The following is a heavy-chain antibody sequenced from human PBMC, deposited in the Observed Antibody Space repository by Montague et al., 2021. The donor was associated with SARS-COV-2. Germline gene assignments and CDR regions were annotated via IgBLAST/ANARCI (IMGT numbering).Heavy chain of an antibody. CDR1: GFTFSSYA. CDR2: IYSGGSST. D-gene: IGHD1-26*01. CDR3: AKSSGSYGDYSDY. V-gene: IGHV3-23*03. J-gene: IGHJ4*02. Sequence: SLRLSCAASGFTFSSYAMSWVRQAPGKGLEWVSVIYSGGSSTFYADSVKGRFTISRDKSKNTLYLQMNSLRAEDTAVYYCAKSSGSYGDYSDYWGQGTLVTVSS.